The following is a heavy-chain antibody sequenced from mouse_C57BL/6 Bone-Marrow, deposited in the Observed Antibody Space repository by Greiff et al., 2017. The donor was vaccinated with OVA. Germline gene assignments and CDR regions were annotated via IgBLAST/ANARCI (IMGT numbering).Heavy chain of an antibody. V-gene: IGHV14-4*01. J-gene: IGHJ2*01. CDR2: IDPENSDT. CDR3: TGDYDYDGDYFDY. D-gene: IGHD2-4*01. CDR1: GFNIKDDY. Sequence: VQLQQSGAELVRPGASVKLSCTASGFNIKDDYMHWVKQRPEQGLEWIGWIDPENSDTEYASKFQGKATITADTSSNTAYLQLSSLTSEDTAVYYCTGDYDYDGDYFDYWGQGTTLTVSS.